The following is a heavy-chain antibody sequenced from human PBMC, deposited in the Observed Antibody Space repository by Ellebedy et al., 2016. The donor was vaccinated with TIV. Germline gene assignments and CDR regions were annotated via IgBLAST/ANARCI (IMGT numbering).Heavy chain of an antibody. Sequence: PGGSLRLSCAPSGFTVSTNDVRWVRPSPGTSLEWVSSISSSSSYIYYADSVKGRFTISRDNAKNSLYLQMNSLRAEDTAVYYCARERTLWFGELMGYFDYWGQGTLVTVSS. CDR3: ARERTLWFGELMGYFDY. D-gene: IGHD3-10*01. CDR1: GFTVSTND. J-gene: IGHJ4*02. V-gene: IGHV3-21*01. CDR2: ISSSSSYI.